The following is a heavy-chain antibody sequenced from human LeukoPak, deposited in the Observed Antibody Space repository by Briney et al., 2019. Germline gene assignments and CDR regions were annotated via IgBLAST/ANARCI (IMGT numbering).Heavy chain of an antibody. CDR1: GFTFSSFS. J-gene: IGHJ4*02. Sequence: PGGSLRLSCVASGFTFSSFSLNWVRQAPGKGLEWVSYISSSGSTIDYADSVKGRFTISRDNAKNSLYLQMNSLRAEDTAVYYCARRPYSSSWYYFDYWGQGTLVTVSS. D-gene: IGHD6-13*01. V-gene: IGHV3-48*04. CDR3: ARRPYSSSWYYFDY. CDR2: ISSSGSTI.